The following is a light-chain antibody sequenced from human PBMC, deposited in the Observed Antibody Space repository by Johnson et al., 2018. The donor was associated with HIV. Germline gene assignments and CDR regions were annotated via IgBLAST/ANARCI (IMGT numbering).Light chain of an antibody. CDR2: DTD. J-gene: IGLJ1*01. V-gene: IGLV1-51*01. Sequence: QSVLTQPPSVSAAPGQKVTVSCSGSSSNIGNNFVSWYQQVPGTAPKLLIYDTDKRPSGIPDRFSGSKSGTSATLGISGLQTGDEADYYCGTWDNRRSAGVFGSGTKVTVL. CDR1: SSNIGNNF. CDR3: GTWDNRRSAGV.